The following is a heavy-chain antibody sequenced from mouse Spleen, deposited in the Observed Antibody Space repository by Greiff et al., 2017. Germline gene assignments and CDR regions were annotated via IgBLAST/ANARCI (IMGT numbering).Heavy chain of an antibody. V-gene: IGHV5-6-4*01. J-gene: IGHJ4*01. CDR1: GFTFSSYT. CDR3: TGVTSLYAMDY. CDR2: ISSGGSYT. Sequence: EVKLVESGGGLVKPGGSLKLSCAASGFTFSSYTMSWVRQTPEKRLEWVATISSGGSYTYYPDSVKGRFTISRDNAKNTLYLQMSSLKSEDTAMYDCTGVTSLYAMDYWGQGTSVTVSS. D-gene: IGHD2-2*01.